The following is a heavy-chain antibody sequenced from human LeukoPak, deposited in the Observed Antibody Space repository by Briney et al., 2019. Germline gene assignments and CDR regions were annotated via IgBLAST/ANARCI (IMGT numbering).Heavy chain of an antibody. Sequence: GGSLRLSCAASGFTFSSYWMHWVRQAPGKGLVWVSRINSDGSSTSYADSVKGRFTISRDNAKNTLYLQMNSLRAEDTAVYYCAREFSGWYLDAFDIWGQGTMVTVSS. V-gene: IGHV3-74*01. CDR3: AREFSGWYLDAFDI. CDR1: GFTFSSYW. D-gene: IGHD6-19*01. CDR2: INSDGSST. J-gene: IGHJ3*02.